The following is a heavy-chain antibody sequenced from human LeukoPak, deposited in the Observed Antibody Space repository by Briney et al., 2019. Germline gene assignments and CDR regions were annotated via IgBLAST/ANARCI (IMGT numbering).Heavy chain of an antibody. CDR2: INWNGGST. D-gene: IGHD2/OR15-2a*01. CDR1: GFKFDDYG. V-gene: IGHV3-20*04. J-gene: IGHJ4*02. Sequence: PGGSLTLSCAGYGFKFDDYGMNWVRQLQGKGLEWISAINWNGGSTHYADSVRGRFTISRDNARNSMFLHMNSLRAEDTALYFCARDGTTIGDDYFPNWGQGILVTVSS. CDR3: ARDGTTIGDDYFPN.